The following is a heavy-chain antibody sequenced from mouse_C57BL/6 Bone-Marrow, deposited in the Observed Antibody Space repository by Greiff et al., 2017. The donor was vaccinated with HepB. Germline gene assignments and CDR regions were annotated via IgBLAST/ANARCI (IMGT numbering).Heavy chain of an antibody. CDR3: ARAGYYGSSWFAY. D-gene: IGHD1-1*01. CDR2: IYPGSGST. Sequence: GYTFTSYWITWVKQRPGQGLVWIGDIYPGSGSTYYNEKFKCKATLTVDTSSSTAYMQLSSLTSEDSVVYYCARAGYYGSSWFAYWGQGTLVTVSA. V-gene: IGHV1-55*01. CDR1: GYTFTSYW. J-gene: IGHJ3*01.